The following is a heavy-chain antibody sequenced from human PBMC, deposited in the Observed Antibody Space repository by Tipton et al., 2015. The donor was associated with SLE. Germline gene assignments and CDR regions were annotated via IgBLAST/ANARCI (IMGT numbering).Heavy chain of an antibody. CDR2: ISYDGSNK. Sequence: SLRLSCAASGFTFSSYAMHWVRQAPGKGLEWVAVISYDGSNKYYADSVRGRFTISRDNSKNTLYLQMNSLRAEDTAVYYCASTGQENRSGWYREYYFDYWGQGTLVTVSS. CDR3: ASTGQENRSGWYREYYFDY. V-gene: IGHV3-30*04. CDR1: GFTFSSYA. D-gene: IGHD6-19*01. J-gene: IGHJ4*02.